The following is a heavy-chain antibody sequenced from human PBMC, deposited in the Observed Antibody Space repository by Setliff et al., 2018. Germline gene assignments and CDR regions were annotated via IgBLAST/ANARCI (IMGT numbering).Heavy chain of an antibody. CDR1: GGSFSDYY. CDR3: ARDPTRKFDS. V-gene: IGHV4-34*01. Sequence: SETLSLTCGASGGSFSDYYWSWIRQTPGKGLEWIGEINHSGSTRYNPSLMSRVTISRDNAKNSLYLQVNSLRVEDTALYYCARDPTRKFDSWGQGTLVTVSS. J-gene: IGHJ4*02. CDR2: INHSGST.